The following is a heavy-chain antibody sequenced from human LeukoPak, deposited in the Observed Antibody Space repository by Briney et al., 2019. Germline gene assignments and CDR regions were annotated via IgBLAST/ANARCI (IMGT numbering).Heavy chain of an antibody. CDR3: ARWGESEWAFAS. Sequence: TASETLSLTCTVSGAYVTTYSWNWIRQSPGKGLEWIGYFTLSGTTSYSSSLKSRVTISRDTSKNQLSLKLTSVTAADTAVYYCARWGESEWAFASWGPGTLVTVSS. CDR1: GAYVTTYS. V-gene: IGHV4-59*08. J-gene: IGHJ4*02. D-gene: IGHD2-21*01. CDR2: FTLSGTT.